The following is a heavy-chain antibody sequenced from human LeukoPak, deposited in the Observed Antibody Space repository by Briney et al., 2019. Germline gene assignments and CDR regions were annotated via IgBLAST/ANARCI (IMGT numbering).Heavy chain of an antibody. J-gene: IGHJ3*02. Sequence: ASVKVSCKASGYTFTSYAMHWVRQAPGQRLEWMGWISAYNGNTNYAQKLQGRVTMTTDTSTSTAYMELRSLRSDDTAVYYCARDHFIVGATALAFDIWGQGTMVTVSS. CDR2: ISAYNGNT. V-gene: IGHV1-18*01. CDR3: ARDHFIVGATALAFDI. CDR1: GYTFTSYA. D-gene: IGHD1-26*01.